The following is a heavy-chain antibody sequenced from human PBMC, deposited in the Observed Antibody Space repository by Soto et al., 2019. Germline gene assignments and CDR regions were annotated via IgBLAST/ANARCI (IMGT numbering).Heavy chain of an antibody. CDR3: AAAVPAEYVFPYYYMDV. J-gene: IGHJ6*03. V-gene: IGHV4-39*07. Sequence: PSETLSLTCTVSGGSISSSSYYWGWIRQPPGKGLEWIESIYYSGSTYYNPSLKSRVTFSVDTSKNQVSLKLSSVTAADTGVYYCAAAVPAEYVFPYYYMDVWGKGTTVTVSS. CDR2: IYYSGST. D-gene: IGHD3-16*01. CDR1: GGSISSSSYY.